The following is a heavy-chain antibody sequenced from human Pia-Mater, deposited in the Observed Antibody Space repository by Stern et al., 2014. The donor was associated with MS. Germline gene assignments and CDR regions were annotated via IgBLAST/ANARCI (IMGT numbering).Heavy chain of an antibody. CDR1: GFTFSSYD. CDR2: IGNAGDT. J-gene: IGHJ6*02. CDR3: ARDRDDFWIDV. V-gene: IGHV3-13*01. D-gene: IGHD3-3*01. Sequence: VQLVESGGGLVQPGGSLRLSCAASGFTFSSYDMHWVRQATGKGLEWVSAIGNAGDTSHHGSAKGRFTISSGTATTYLYLQMHRLRAVDTAVYYCARDRDDFWIDVWGQGTTVTVSS.